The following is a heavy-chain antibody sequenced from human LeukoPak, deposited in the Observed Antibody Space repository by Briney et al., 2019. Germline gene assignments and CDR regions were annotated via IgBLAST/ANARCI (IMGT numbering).Heavy chain of an antibody. J-gene: IGHJ4*02. D-gene: IGHD3-22*01. CDR2: MNPNSANT. Sequence: GASVKVSCKASGYTFTSYDINWVRQATGQGLEWMGWMNPNSANTGYAQKFQGRVTMTRNTSVSTAYMELSSLRSEDTAVCYCARAIKYYYDSSGYYAYYFDYWGQGTLVTVSS. V-gene: IGHV1-8*01. CDR1: GYTFTSYD. CDR3: ARAIKYYYDSSGYYAYYFDY.